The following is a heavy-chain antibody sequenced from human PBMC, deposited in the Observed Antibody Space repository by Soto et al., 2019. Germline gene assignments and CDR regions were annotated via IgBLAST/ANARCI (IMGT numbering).Heavy chain of an antibody. D-gene: IGHD5-12*01. J-gene: IGHJ4*02. CDR3: ARGAGWLHDY. CDR2: IKQDGSEK. Sequence: GGSLRLSCAASGFTFSAHWMSWVRQAPGKGLEWVANIKQDGSEKYHVDSVKGRFTISRDNAKNSLYLQMNSLRAEDTALYYCARGAGWLHDYWGQGTLGTVSS. CDR1: GFTFSAHW. V-gene: IGHV3-7*04.